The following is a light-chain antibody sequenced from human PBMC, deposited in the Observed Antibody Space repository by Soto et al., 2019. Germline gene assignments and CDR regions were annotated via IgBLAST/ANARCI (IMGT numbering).Light chain of an antibody. CDR1: QSISNW. Sequence: DIQMTQSPSTLSASVGDRVTITCRASQSISNWLAWYQQKRGKAPKLLIYKASSLESGVPSRFSGSGSGTEFTLTISRLEPEDFAVYYCQHYGSSRTFGQGTKVDIK. CDR3: QHYGSSRT. J-gene: IGKJ1*01. V-gene: IGKV1-5*03. CDR2: KAS.